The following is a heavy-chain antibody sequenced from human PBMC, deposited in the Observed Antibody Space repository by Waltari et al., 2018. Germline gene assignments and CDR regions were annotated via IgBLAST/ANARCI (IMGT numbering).Heavy chain of an antibody. J-gene: IGHJ4*02. CDR1: GFTFSSYA. V-gene: IGHV3-23*01. CDR3: AKDLYYYDSSGYYLLEY. Sequence: EVQLLESGGGLVQPGGSLRLSCAASGFTFSSYAMSWVRQAPGKGLEWVSAIRGSGGSTYYADSVKGRFTISRDNSKNTLYLQMNSLRAEDTAVYYCAKDLYYYDSSGYYLLEYWGQGTLVTVSS. D-gene: IGHD3-22*01. CDR2: IRGSGGST.